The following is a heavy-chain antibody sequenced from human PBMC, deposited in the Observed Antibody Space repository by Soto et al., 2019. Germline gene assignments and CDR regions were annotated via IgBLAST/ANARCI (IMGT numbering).Heavy chain of an antibody. V-gene: IGHV3-23*01. CDR3: AKDAMAVAGFWGVQDY. J-gene: IGHJ4*02. CDR1: GFTFSSYA. Sequence: EVQLLESGGGLVQPGGSLRLSCAASGFTFSSYAMSWVRQAPGKGLEWVSAISGSGGSTYYADSVKGRFTISRDNSKNTLYLQMNSLRAEDTAVYYCAKDAMAVAGFWGVQDYWGQGTLVTVSS. CDR2: ISGSGGST. D-gene: IGHD6-19*01.